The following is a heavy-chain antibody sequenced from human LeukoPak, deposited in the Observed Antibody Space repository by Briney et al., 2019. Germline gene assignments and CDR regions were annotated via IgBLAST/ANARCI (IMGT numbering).Heavy chain of an antibody. CDR2: IYHSGST. CDR3: ARATVTTDFDY. V-gene: IGHV4-30-2*01. Sequence: PSQTLSLTCAVSGGSISSGGYSWRWIRQPPGKGLEWIGYIYHSGSTYYNPSLKSRVTISVDRSKNQFSLKLSSVTAADTAVYYCARATVTTDFDYWGQGTLVTVSS. D-gene: IGHD4-17*01. J-gene: IGHJ4*02. CDR1: GGSISSGGYS.